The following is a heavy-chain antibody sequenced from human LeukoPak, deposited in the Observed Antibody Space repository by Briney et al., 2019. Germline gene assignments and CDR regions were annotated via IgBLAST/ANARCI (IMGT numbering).Heavy chain of an antibody. CDR1: GGTFSSYA. J-gene: IGHJ6*02. Sequence: ASVKVSCKASGGTFSSYAISWVRQAPGQGLEWMGGIIPIFGTANYAQKFQGRVTITADESTSTAYMELSSLRSEDTVVYYCARDDDYGGKNYYYGMDVWGQGTTVTVSS. D-gene: IGHD4-23*01. CDR3: ARDDDYGGKNYYYGMDV. V-gene: IGHV1-69*13. CDR2: IIPIFGTA.